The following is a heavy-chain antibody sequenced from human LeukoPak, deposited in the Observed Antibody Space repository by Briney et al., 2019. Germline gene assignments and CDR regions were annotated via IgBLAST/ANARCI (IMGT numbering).Heavy chain of an antibody. CDR1: GYTFTSYY. D-gene: IGHD1-7*01. V-gene: IGHV1-46*01. J-gene: IGHJ6*03. CDR2: INPSGGST. Sequence: ASVKVSCKASGYTFTSYYMHWVRQAPGQGLEWMGIINPSGGSTSYAQKFQGRVTMTRDMSTSTVYMELSSLRSEDTAVYYCATGSELELRYYYYYMDVWGKGTTVTVSS. CDR3: ATGSELELRYYYYYMDV.